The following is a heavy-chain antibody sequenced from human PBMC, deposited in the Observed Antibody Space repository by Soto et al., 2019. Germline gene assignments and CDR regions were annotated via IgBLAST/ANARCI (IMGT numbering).Heavy chain of an antibody. D-gene: IGHD1-7*01. Sequence: SETLSLTCAVSGGSISSSNWWSWVRQPPGKRLEWIGEIYHSGSTNYNPSLKSRVTISVDKSKNQFSLKLSSVTAADTAVYYCASGATGTTFDYFDYWGQGTLVTVSS. CDR1: GGSISSSNW. CDR2: IYHSGST. CDR3: ASGATGTTFDYFDY. J-gene: IGHJ4*02. V-gene: IGHV4-4*02.